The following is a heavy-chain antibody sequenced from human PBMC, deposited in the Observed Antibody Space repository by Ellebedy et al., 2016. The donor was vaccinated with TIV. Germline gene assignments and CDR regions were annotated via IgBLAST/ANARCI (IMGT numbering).Heavy chain of an antibody. V-gene: IGHV1-2*02. Sequence: ASVKVSCXASGYTFTGYYMHWVRQAPGQGLEWMGWINPNSGGTNYTQKFQGRVTMTRDTSISTAYMELSRLRSDDTAVYYCARAPREPAYFDYWGQGTLVTVSS. J-gene: IGHJ4*02. CDR3: ARAPREPAYFDY. D-gene: IGHD1-14*01. CDR2: INPNSGGT. CDR1: GYTFTGYY.